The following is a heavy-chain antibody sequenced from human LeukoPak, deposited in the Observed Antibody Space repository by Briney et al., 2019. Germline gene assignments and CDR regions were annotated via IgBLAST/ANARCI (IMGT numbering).Heavy chain of an antibody. V-gene: IGHV3-21*01. J-gene: IGHJ4*02. CDR1: GFTFSSYS. CDR2: ISSSSSYI. CDR3: ARVSSSWHYFDY. D-gene: IGHD6-13*01. Sequence: PGGSLRLSCAASGFTFSSYSMSWVRQAPGKGLEWVSSISSSSSYIYYEDSVKGRFTISRHNAKNSLYLQMDSLRAEDTAVYYCARVSSSWHYFDYWGQGTLVTVSS.